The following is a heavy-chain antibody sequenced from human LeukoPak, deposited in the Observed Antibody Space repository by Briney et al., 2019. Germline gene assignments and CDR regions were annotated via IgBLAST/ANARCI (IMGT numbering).Heavy chain of an antibody. CDR2: ISGSGGST. V-gene: IGHV3-23*01. D-gene: IGHD2-15*01. CDR1: GFTFSSYA. Sequence: GGSLRLSCAASGFTFSSYAMSWVRQAPGKGLEWVSAISGSGGSTYYADSVKGRFTISRDNTKNTLYLQMNSLRAEDTAVYYCAKDMRSGGSWGPGWGQGSLVTVSS. J-gene: IGHJ4*02. CDR3: AKDMRSGGSWGPG.